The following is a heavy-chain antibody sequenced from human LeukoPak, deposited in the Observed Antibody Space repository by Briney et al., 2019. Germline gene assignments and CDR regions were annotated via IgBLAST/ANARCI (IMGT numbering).Heavy chain of an antibody. CDR2: IYTSGST. CDR3: ARGSWSYGSGSYYNSFYWFDP. CDR1: GGSISSYY. V-gene: IGHV4-4*07. D-gene: IGHD3-10*01. J-gene: IGHJ5*02. Sequence: KTSETLSLTCTVSGGSISSYYWSWIRQPAGKGLEWIGRIYTSGSTNYNPSLKSRVTMSVDTSKNQFSLKLSSVTAADTAVYYCARGSWSYGSGSYYNSFYWFDPWGQGTLVTVSS.